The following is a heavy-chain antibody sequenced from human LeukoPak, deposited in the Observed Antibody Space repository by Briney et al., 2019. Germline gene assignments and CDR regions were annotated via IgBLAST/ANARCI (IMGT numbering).Heavy chain of an antibody. J-gene: IGHJ4*02. CDR3: AVRRDGANLFDY. CDR1: GFTFDDYG. V-gene: IGHV3-20*04. Sequence: PGGSLRLSCAASGFTFDDYGLSWVRQAPGKGLEWVSGINWNGGSTGYADSVKGRFTISRDNAKNSLYLQMNSLRAEDTALYYCAVRRDGANLFDYWGQGTLVTVSS. D-gene: IGHD4/OR15-4a*01. CDR2: INWNGGST.